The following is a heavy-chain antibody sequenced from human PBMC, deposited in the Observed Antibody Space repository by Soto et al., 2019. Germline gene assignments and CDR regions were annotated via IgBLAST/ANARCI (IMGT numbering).Heavy chain of an antibody. D-gene: IGHD4-17*01. Sequence: GGSLRLSCAASGFRFDDYAMHWVRQAPGKGLEWVSGISWSSGSIGYAASVKGRFTISRDNDGNSLFLQMNGLRSDDTALYYCARTTVTTGFYYGMDLWGQGTMVT. CDR3: ARTTVTTGFYYGMDL. V-gene: IGHV3-9*01. CDR2: ISWSSGSI. CDR1: GFRFDDYA. J-gene: IGHJ6*02.